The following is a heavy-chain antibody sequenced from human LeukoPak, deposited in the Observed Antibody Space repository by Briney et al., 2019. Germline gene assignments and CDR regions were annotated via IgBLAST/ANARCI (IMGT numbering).Heavy chain of an antibody. CDR1: GYTFTSYD. CDR2: MSPKSGKT. J-gene: IGHJ4*02. D-gene: IGHD4-17*01. Sequence: ASVKVSCKASGYTFTSYDINWVRQASGQGLEWMGWMSPKSGKTGYAQKFQGRVTITRDTSISTAYMELSSLRSEDTAVYYCASLGGGSTVTTYLNYWGQGTLVTVSS. V-gene: IGHV1-8*02. CDR3: ASLGGGSTVTTYLNY.